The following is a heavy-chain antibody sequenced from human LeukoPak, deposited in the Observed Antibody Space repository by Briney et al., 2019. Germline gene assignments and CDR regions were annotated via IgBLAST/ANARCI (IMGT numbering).Heavy chain of an antibody. V-gene: IGHV3-30*18. CDR3: AKPPNLYDILSGFDY. Sequence: PGGTLRLSCAASGFTFSSYGMHWVRQAPGPGLEWVAVISYDGSNKYYADSVKGRFTISRDNSKNTLYLQMNSLRAEDTAVYYCAKPPNLYDILSGFDYWGQGTLVTVSS. CDR1: GFTFSSYG. J-gene: IGHJ4*02. CDR2: ISYDGSNK. D-gene: IGHD3-9*01.